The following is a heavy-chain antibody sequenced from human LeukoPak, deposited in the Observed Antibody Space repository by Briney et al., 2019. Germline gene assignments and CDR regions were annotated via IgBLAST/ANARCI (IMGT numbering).Heavy chain of an antibody. Sequence: PGGSLRLSCAASGFTFGSYGTHWVRQAPGKGLEWVAVISYDGSNKFYADSVKGRFAISRDNSKNTLYLQMNSLRAEDTAVYYCAKAGYISGWRNFDYWGQGTLVTVSS. V-gene: IGHV3-30*18. J-gene: IGHJ4*02. D-gene: IGHD6-19*01. CDR3: AKAGYISGWRNFDY. CDR1: GFTFGSYG. CDR2: ISYDGSNK.